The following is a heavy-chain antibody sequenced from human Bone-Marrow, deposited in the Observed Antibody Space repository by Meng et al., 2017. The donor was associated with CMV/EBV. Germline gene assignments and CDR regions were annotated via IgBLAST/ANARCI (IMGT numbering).Heavy chain of an antibody. CDR3: ARGPRGQPTPGDY. CDR2: ISSSSSTI. J-gene: IGHJ4*02. CDR1: GFSFISAW. Sequence: GESLKISCAASGFSFISAWMNWVRQAPGKGLEWVSYISSSSSTIYYADSVKGRFTISRDNAKNSLYLQMNSLRAEDTAVYYCARGPRGQPTPGDYWGQGTLVTVSS. D-gene: IGHD3-10*01. V-gene: IGHV3-48*04.